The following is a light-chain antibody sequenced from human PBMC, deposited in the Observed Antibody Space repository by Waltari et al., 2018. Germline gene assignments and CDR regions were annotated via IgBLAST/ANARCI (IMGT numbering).Light chain of an antibody. CDR1: SLSVSSTSY. Sequence: HTVVTQEPSLSVSPGGTVTLTCALRSLSVSSTSYPSWYQQTPGQAPRTLVYKGDTRSSGVPDRFSGSVVGNKAALTITGAQAVDESDYYCLMYMGSGIWVFGGGTKLTVL. CDR3: LMYMGSGIWV. CDR2: KGD. J-gene: IGLJ3*02. V-gene: IGLV8-61*01.